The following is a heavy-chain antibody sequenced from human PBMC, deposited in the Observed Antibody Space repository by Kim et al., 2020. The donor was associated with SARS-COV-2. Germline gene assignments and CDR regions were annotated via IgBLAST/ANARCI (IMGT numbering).Heavy chain of an antibody. D-gene: IGHD1-26*01. CDR1: GFSFSNYA. CDR3: AKSGDVGDIYNDFVY. CDR2: ITSDGTKQ. J-gene: IGHJ4*02. Sequence: GGSLRLSCVASGFSFSNYAMHWVRRAPGKGLEWVAVITSDGTKQYYADSVKGRFTISRDNSKNTVFLQLAYLGPEDTTVYSCAKSGDVGDIYNDFVYWGPGALV. V-gene: IGHV3-30*18.